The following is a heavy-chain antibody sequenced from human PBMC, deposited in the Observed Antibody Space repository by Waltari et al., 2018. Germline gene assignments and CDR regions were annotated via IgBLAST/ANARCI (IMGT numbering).Heavy chain of an antibody. CDR1: PGSIRSFY. V-gene: IGHV4-59*08. J-gene: IGHJ5*02. CDR2: ISHSGIT. CDR3: ARTAPPSSNAAYGGWSDP. Sequence: QVQLQESGPGLVKPSETLSLTCTVSPGSIRSFYWSWIRLPPGEGLEWIGYISHSGITSSNPFRTSRVTIGVDTSKNQFSLKLRSVTAADTAVYYCARTAPPSSNAAYGGWSDPWGQGTLVTVSS. D-gene: IGHD4-17*01.